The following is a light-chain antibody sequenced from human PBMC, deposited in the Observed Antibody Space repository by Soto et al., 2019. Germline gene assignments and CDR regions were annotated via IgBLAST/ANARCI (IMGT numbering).Light chain of an antibody. CDR2: DAS. Sequence: EIVLTQSPATLSLSPGERATLSCRASQSVSSYLAWYQQKPGQAPRLLIYDASNMATGIPARFSGSGSGTDFTLTISSLEPEDFAVYYCQQRSNWPPSITFCQGKRLESK. J-gene: IGKJ5*01. CDR3: QQRSNWPPSIT. V-gene: IGKV3-11*01. CDR1: QSVSSY.